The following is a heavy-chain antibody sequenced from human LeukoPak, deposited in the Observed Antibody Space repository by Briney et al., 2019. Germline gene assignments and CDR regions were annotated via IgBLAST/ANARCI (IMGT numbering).Heavy chain of an antibody. CDR1: GLTFSSYG. V-gene: IGHV3-30*18. CDR2: ISYDGSNK. J-gene: IGHJ4*02. Sequence: GRSLRLSCAASGLTFSSYGMHWVRQAPGKGLEWVAVISYDGSNKYYADSVKGRFTISRDNSKNTLYLQMNSLRAEDTAVYYCAKSLEEYQLLPLDYWGQGTLVTVSS. CDR3: AKSLEEYQLLPLDY. D-gene: IGHD2-2*01.